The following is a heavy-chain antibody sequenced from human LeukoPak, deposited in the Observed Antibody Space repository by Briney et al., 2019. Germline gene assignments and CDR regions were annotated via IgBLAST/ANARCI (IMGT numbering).Heavy chain of an antibody. Sequence: PSETLSLTCAVYDGSFSDYYWSWIRQPPGKGLEWIGEINHSGSTNYNSSLKSRVTISVDTSKNQFSPKVSSVTAADTAVYYCARGRKLRVGTTLGEFDYWGQGTLVTVSS. J-gene: IGHJ4*02. CDR2: INHSGST. CDR1: DGSFSDYY. CDR3: ARGRKLRVGTTLGEFDY. D-gene: IGHD1-26*01. V-gene: IGHV4-34*01.